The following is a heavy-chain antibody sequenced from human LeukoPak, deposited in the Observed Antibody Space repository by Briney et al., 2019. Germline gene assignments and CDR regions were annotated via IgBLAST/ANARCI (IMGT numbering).Heavy chain of an antibody. CDR3: GSSEDGYIDY. V-gene: IGHV3-74*01. CDR1: GLTFVKHY. Sequence: SGGSLRLSCAASGLTFVKHYLHWVRQAPGTGLLWVSRISTDGTTALYADSVRGRFTISRDNAKNTLYLQMNSLRGEDTAVYSCGSSEDGYIDYWGQGTLVTVSS. J-gene: IGHJ4*02. CDR2: ISTDGTTA. D-gene: IGHD2-15*01.